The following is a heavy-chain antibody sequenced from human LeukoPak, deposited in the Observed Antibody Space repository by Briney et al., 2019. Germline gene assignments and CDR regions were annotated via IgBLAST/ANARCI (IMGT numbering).Heavy chain of an antibody. CDR1: GFTFSSYS. CDR3: ARTGYGDYWDFDY. CDR2: IKQDGNEK. Sequence: PGGSLRLSCAASGFTFSSYSMNWVRQAPGKGLEGVANIKQDGNEKYYVDSVKGRFTISRDNAKNSLYLQMNSLRAEDTAVYCCARTGYGDYWDFDYWGQGTLVTVSS. D-gene: IGHD4-17*01. V-gene: IGHV3-7*01. J-gene: IGHJ4*02.